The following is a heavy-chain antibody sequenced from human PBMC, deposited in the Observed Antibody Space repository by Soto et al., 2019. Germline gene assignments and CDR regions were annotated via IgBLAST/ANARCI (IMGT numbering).Heavy chain of an antibody. Sequence: ASETLSLTCTVSGGSISSGGYYWSWIRQHPGKGLEWIGYINHSGSANYNPSLKSRVTISVHTSKSQFSLELSSVTAADTAVYYCARGLISGSHYSGGWYYFDSWGQGTQVTVSS. J-gene: IGHJ4*02. CDR3: ARGLISGSHYSGGWYYFDS. CDR2: INHSGSA. V-gene: IGHV4-31*03. CDR1: GGSISSGGYY. D-gene: IGHD1-26*01.